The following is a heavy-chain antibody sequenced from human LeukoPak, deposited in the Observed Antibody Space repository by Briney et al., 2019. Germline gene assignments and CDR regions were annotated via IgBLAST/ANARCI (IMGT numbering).Heavy chain of an antibody. CDR1: GFTFSSYG. D-gene: IGHD6-19*01. Sequence: GGSLRLSCAASGFTFSSYGMHWVRQAPGKGLEWVAVISYDGSNKYYADSVKGRFTISRDNSKNTLYLQMNSLRAEDTAVYYCAKSPVRDYYYYGMDVWGQGTTVTVSS. CDR3: AKSPVRDYYYYGMDV. CDR2: ISYDGSNK. V-gene: IGHV3-30*18. J-gene: IGHJ6*02.